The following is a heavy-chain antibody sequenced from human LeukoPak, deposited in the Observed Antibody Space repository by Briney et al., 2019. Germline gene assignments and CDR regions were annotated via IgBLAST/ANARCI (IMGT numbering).Heavy chain of an antibody. CDR2: IIPILGIA. V-gene: IGHV1-69*04. CDR1: GGTFSSYA. Sequence: EASVKVSCKASGGTFSSYAISWVRQAPGQGLEWMGRIIPILGIANYAQKFQGRVTITADKSTSTAYMELSSLRSEDTAVYYCARVPGVYYYYGMDVWGQGTTVTVSS. J-gene: IGHJ6*02. CDR3: ARVPGVYYYYGMDV. D-gene: IGHD3-10*01.